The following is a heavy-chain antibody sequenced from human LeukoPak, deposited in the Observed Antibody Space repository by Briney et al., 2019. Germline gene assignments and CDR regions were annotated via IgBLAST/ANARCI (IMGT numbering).Heavy chain of an antibody. CDR3: TRERRGSYYAFES. CDR1: GFSVSDYS. V-gene: IGHV3-11*05. J-gene: IGHJ4*02. D-gene: IGHD3-10*01. CDR2: VMSGRGST. Sequence: PGGSLRLSCAASGFSVSDYSINWIRQSPGKGPEWISYVMSGRGSTNYADSVKGRFTISRDNAKNSVALQLDGLRADDTAVYFCTRERRGSYYAFESWGQGTLVTVSS.